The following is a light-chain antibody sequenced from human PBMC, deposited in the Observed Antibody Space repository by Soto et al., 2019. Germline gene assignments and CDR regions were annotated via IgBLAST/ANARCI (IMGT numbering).Light chain of an antibody. CDR2: AAS. V-gene: IGKV1-39*01. J-gene: IGKJ2*01. CDR3: QQTHSIPPT. CDR1: HIVDTS. Sequence: DIQMTQSPSSLSASVGDRVTVTCRTSHIVDTSLNWYQQKPGKAPKLLIYAASGVQSGVPARLSGSGSATFFTLTIHNLQPDDFATYFCQQTHSIPPTFGPGTKVDIK.